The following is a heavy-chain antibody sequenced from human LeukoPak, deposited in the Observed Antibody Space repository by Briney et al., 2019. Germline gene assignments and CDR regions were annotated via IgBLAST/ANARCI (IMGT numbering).Heavy chain of an antibody. CDR1: GGSISSGGYY. V-gene: IGHV4-31*03. CDR3: ARGAHPRGKAHDY. J-gene: IGHJ4*02. D-gene: IGHD6-6*01. CDR2: IYYSGST. Sequence: SQTPSLTCTVSGGSISSGGYYWSWIRQHPGKGLEWIGYIYYSGSTYYNPSLKSRVTISVDTSKNQFSLKLSSVTAADTAVYYCARGAHPRGKAHDYWGQGTLVTVSS.